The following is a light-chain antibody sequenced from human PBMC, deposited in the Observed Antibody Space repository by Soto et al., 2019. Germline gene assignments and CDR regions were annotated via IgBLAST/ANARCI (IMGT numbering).Light chain of an antibody. CDR3: QQCANSRCT. V-gene: IGKV3-20*01. CDR1: QSVSSN. Sequence: EIVLTQSPATLSSFPGERATLSCRASQSVSSNLAWYQQKPGQAPRLLIYGASSRATGIPDRFSGSASGTDFTLTISRLEPEDFAVYYCQQCANSRCTFYQGTKLDIK. J-gene: IGKJ1*01. CDR2: GAS.